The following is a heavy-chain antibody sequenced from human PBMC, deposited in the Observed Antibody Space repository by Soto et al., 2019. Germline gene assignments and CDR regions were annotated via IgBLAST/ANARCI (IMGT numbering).Heavy chain of an antibody. V-gene: IGHV1-18*01. CDR1: GYTFTSYG. CDR3: ARDQGVVVTADNWFDP. CDR2: ISAYNGNT. D-gene: IGHD2-21*02. Sequence: ASVKVSCKASGYTFTSYGISWVRQAPGQGLEWMGWISAYNGNTNYAQKLQGRVTMTTDTSTSTAYMELRSLRSDDTAVYFCARDQGVVVTADNWFDPWGQGILVTVSS. J-gene: IGHJ5*02.